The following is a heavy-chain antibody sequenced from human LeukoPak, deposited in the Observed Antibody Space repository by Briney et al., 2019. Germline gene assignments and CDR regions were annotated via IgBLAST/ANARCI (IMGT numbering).Heavy chain of an antibody. V-gene: IGHV3-43*01. CDR3: AKELDTMFFDY. CDR1: GFNFDRYT. Sequence: GGSLRLSCATSGFNFDRYTIHWVRQAPGRGLEWVSLAGWAGGTTFYSDSVGGRFTISRDSGRKSVYLQMNSLTTDDTAFYFCAKELDTMFFDYWGQGALVTVSS. CDR2: AGWAGGTT. J-gene: IGHJ4*02. D-gene: IGHD3-10*02.